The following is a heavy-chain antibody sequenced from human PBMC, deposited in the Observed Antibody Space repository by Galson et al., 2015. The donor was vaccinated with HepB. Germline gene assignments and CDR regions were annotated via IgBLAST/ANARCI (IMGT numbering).Heavy chain of an antibody. CDR1: GFIFRHHA. D-gene: IGHD3-3*01. J-gene: IGHJ5*02. CDR2: INGRGSTR. CDR3: VKEGSYFGGDWFDP. V-gene: IGHV3-23*01. Sequence: SLRLSCAGSGFIFRHHAMAWIRQAPGKGLEWVSGINGRGSTRSYSDAVKGRFSTSRDNSKDTVFLQMDNLRAENTAVHYCVKEGSYFGGDWFDPWGQGALVTVS.